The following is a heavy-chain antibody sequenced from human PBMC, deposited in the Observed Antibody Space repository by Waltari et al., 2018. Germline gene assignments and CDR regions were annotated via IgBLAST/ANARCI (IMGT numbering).Heavy chain of an antibody. Sequence: QVQLQESGPGLVKPSQTLSLTCTVSGGSISSGSYYWSWIRQPAGKGLEWIGRIYTSGRTNYNPSLKSRVTISVDTSKNQFSLKLSSVTAADTAVYYCARSVSGYSSSWSPGRPHYFDYWGQGTLVTVSS. CDR1: GGSISSGSYY. CDR3: ARSVSGYSSSWSPGRPHYFDY. CDR2: IYTSGRT. D-gene: IGHD6-13*01. J-gene: IGHJ4*02. V-gene: IGHV4-61*02.